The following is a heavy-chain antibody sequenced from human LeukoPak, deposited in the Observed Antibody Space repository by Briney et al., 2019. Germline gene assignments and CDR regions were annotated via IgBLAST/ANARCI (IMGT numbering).Heavy chain of an antibody. D-gene: IGHD2-2*01. CDR3: AREGSYCSSTSCQSAFDP. CDR1: GGSFSGYY. Sequence: SETLSLTCAVYGGSFSGYYWSWIRQPPGKGLEWIGEINHSGSTNYNPSLKSRVTISVDTSKNQFSLKLSSVTAADTAVYYCAREGSYCSSTSCQSAFDPWGQGTLVTVSS. CDR2: INHSGST. V-gene: IGHV4-34*01. J-gene: IGHJ5*02.